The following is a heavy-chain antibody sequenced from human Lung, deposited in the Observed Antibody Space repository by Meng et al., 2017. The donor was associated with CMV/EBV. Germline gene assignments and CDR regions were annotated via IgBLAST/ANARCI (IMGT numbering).Heavy chain of an antibody. D-gene: IGHD2-2*02. CDR2: IYSGGRST. Sequence: GEXXKISCAASGFTFSDFAMSWVRQAPGKGLEWVSVIYSGGRSTSYADSVKGRFTISRDNSKNTLYLQMNRLRADDTAVYYCAKMYCGTTSCYIFDFWGLGTLVTV. J-gene: IGHJ4*02. CDR3: AKMYCGTTSCYIFDF. CDR1: GFTFSDFA. V-gene: IGHV3-23*03.